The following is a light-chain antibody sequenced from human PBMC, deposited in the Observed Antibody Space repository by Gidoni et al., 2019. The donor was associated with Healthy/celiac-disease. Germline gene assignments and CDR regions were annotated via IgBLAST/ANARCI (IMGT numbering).Light chain of an antibody. CDR2: EGS. V-gene: IGLV2-23*01. CDR3: CSYAGSSPV. J-gene: IGLJ2*01. CDR1: SSDVGSYNL. Sequence: QSALTQPASVSGSPGQSITIACTGTSSDVGSYNLVSWSQQQPGNAPNLMIYEGSKRPSGVSNRFSGSKSGNTASLTISVRQAEDEADYYCCSYAGSSPVFGGGTKLPVL.